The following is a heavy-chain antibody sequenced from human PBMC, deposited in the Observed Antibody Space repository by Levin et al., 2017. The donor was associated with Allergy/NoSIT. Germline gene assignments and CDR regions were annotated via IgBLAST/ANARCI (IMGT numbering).Heavy chain of an antibody. CDR3: ARGRGFTYGHFDY. Sequence: ASVKVSCKASGYSFTSYSMHWVRQAPGQRPEWMGWMNAGNDNTKYSQNFQGRVTITRDTSARIAYMELSSLRSEDTAVYYCARGRGFTYGHFDYWGQGTQVTVSS. CDR1: GYSFTSYS. V-gene: IGHV1-3*01. J-gene: IGHJ4*02. D-gene: IGHD5-18*01. CDR2: MNAGNDNT.